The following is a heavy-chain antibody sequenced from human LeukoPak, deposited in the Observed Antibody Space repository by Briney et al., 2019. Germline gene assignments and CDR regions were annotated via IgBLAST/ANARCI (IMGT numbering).Heavy chain of an antibody. CDR1: GGSFSGYY. V-gene: IGHV4-34*01. Sequence: SETLSLTCAVYGGSFSGYYWSWIRQPPGKGLEWIGEINHSGSTNYNPSLKSRVTISVDTSKNQFSLKLSFVTAADTAVYYCARGWGSSWYPLRNWFDPWGQGTLVTVSS. CDR2: INHSGST. CDR3: ARGWGSSWYPLRNWFDP. D-gene: IGHD6-13*01. J-gene: IGHJ5*02.